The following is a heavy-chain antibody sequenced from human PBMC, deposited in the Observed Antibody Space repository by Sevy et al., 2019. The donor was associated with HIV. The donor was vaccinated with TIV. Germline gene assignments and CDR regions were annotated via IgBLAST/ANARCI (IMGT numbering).Heavy chain of an antibody. CDR2: IKQDGSEK. CDR3: ARELPPSATTVAHFDN. CDR1: GFTFSNYW. D-gene: IGHD4-4*01. V-gene: IGHV3-7*01. Sequence: GGSLRLSCAASGFTFSNYWMRWVRQAPGKGLEWVANIKQDGSEKYYVDSVKGRFTISRDNAKNSLYLQMNSLRAEDTAVYYCARELPPSATTVAHFDNWGQGTLVTVSS. J-gene: IGHJ4*02.